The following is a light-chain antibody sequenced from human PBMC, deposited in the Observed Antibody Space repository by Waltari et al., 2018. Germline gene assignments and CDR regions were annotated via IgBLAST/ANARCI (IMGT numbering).Light chain of an antibody. CDR2: RNN. V-gene: IGLV1-47*01. CDR1: TSNLGSNY. Sequence: QSVLTQPPSASETPGQRVIISCSGSTSNLGSNYLYWYQQPPGMAPKPLIYRNNQPPSGVPDRFSCSKSGTSASLAISGLRSEDEAVYYCASWDDSHYVFGTGTKVTVL. CDR3: ASWDDSHYV. J-gene: IGLJ1*01.